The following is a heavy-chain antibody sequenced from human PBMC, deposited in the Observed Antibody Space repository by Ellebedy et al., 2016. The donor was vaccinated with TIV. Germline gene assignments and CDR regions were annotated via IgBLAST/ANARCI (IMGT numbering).Heavy chain of an antibody. D-gene: IGHD3-22*01. CDR1: GYTFTTYA. J-gene: IGHJ3*02. CDR2: INAGNGNT. CDR3: ARGDDSGVRDAFDI. V-gene: IGHV1-3*01. Sequence: AASVKVSCKASGYTFTTYAMHWVRQAPGQRLEWMGWINAGNGNTKYSQKFQGRVTMTRDTSTSTVYMELSSLRSEDTAVYYCARGDDSGVRDAFDIWGQGTMVTVSS.